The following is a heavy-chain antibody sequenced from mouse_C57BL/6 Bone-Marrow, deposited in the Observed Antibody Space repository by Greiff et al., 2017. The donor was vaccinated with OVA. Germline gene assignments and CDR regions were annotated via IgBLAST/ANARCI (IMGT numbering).Heavy chain of an antibody. D-gene: IGHD2-2*01. Sequence: QVQLQQSGAELVKPGASVKLSCKASGYTFTEYTIHWVKQRSGQGLEWIGWFYPGSGSIKYNEKFKDKATLTADKSSSKVYMELSRLTSEDSAVYFCARHEAEGSYGYPPYFDYWGQGTTLTVSS. CDR1: GYTFTEYT. CDR2: FYPGSGSI. V-gene: IGHV1-62-2*01. J-gene: IGHJ2*01. CDR3: ARHEAEGSYGYPPYFDY.